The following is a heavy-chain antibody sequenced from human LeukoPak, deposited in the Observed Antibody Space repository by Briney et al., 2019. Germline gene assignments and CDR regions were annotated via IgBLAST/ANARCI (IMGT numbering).Heavy chain of an antibody. CDR3: ARCTTGKTFGSLREIKKSREIDF. D-gene: IGHD1-1*01. CDR2: ISSSSRYR. J-gene: IGHJ4*02. CDR1: GFTFSSYS. V-gene: IGHV3-21*01. Sequence: GGSLRLSCAASGFTFSSYSMNWVRQATGQGLELVSSISSSSRYRNYADSVRGRFTISRDNAKNSLFLQMDSLRGEDTAVYYCARCTTGKTFGSLREIKKSREIDFWGQGTLVTVSS.